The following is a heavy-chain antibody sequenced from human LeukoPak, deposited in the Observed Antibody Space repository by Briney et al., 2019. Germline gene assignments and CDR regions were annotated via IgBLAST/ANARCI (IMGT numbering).Heavy chain of an antibody. Sequence: QAGGSLRLSCAASGFTFSSYGMSWVRQAPGKGLEWVSLIYSGGSTYYADSVKGRFTISRDNSKNTLYLQMNSLRAEDTAVYYCARRAGGYSHPYDYWGQGTLVTVSS. CDR3: ARRAGGYSHPYDY. CDR1: GFTFSSYG. CDR2: IYSGGST. J-gene: IGHJ4*02. D-gene: IGHD4-23*01. V-gene: IGHV3-53*01.